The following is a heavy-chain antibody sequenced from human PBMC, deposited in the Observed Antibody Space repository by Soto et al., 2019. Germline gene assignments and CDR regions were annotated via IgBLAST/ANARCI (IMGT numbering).Heavy chain of an antibody. Sequence: ASVKVSCKASGYTFTGYYMHWVRQAPGQGLEWMGWINPNSGGTNYAQKFQGWVTMTRDTSISTAYMELSRLRSDDTAVYYCAREVGYYDSSGYDAFDIWGQGTMVTVSS. V-gene: IGHV1-2*04. D-gene: IGHD3-22*01. CDR2: INPNSGGT. CDR1: GYTFTGYY. CDR3: AREVGYYDSSGYDAFDI. J-gene: IGHJ3*02.